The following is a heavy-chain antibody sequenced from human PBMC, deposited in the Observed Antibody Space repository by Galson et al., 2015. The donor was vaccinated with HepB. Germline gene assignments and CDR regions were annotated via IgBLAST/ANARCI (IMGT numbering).Heavy chain of an antibody. CDR2: FDPEDGET. CDR3: ATDQGVHCSSTSCKPVHYYYYGMDV. Sequence: SVKVSCKVSGYTLTELSMHWVRQAPGKGLEWMGGFDPEDGETIYAQKFRGRVTMTEDTSTDTAYMELSSLRSEDTAVYYCATDQGVHCSSTSCKPVHYYYYGMDVWGQGTTVTVSS. J-gene: IGHJ6*02. CDR1: GYTLTELS. V-gene: IGHV1-24*01. D-gene: IGHD2-2*01.